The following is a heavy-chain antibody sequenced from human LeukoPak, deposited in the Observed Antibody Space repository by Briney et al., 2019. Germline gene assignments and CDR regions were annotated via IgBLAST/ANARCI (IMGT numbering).Heavy chain of an antibody. J-gene: IGHJ4*02. D-gene: IGHD6-25*01. V-gene: IGHV4-39*01. CDR2: IYQTGTT. CDR3: ARRRGSSSGGPFDY. Sequence: SETLSLTCSVSGGSINNVVHYWDWIRQPPGKALEWIGDIYQTGTTYYNPSFESRVTISADTSNNQVSLKMNAVTAADTAVYYCARRRGSSSGGPFDYWGRGTLVIVSS. CDR1: GGSINNVVHY.